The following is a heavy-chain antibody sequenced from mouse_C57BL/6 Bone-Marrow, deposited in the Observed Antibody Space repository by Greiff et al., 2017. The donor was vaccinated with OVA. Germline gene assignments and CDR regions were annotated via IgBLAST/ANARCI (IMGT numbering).Heavy chain of an antibody. CDR1: GYTFTSYG. CDR2: IYPRSGNT. J-gene: IGHJ2*01. Sequence: QVHVKQSGAELARPGASVKLSCKASGYTFTSYGISWVKQRTGQGLEWIGEIYPRSGNTYYNEKFKGKATLTADKSSSTAYMELRSLTSEDSAVYFCARRHYYGSSSYYFDYWGQGTTLTVSS. V-gene: IGHV1-81*01. CDR3: ARRHYYGSSSYYFDY. D-gene: IGHD1-1*01.